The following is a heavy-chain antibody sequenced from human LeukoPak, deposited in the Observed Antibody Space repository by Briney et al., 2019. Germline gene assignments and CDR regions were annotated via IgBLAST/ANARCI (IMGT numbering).Heavy chain of an antibody. CDR1: SGSISNYY. CDR2: IYYSGST. V-gene: IGHV4-59*01. CDR3: ARDYSSGWSKAFDI. Sequence: PSETLSLTCTVSSGSISNYYWNWIRQPPGKGLEWIGYIYYSGSTSYNPSLKSRVTMSVDTSKNQFSLKLSSVTAADTAVYYCARDYSSGWSKAFDIWGQGTMVTVSS. D-gene: IGHD6-19*01. J-gene: IGHJ3*02.